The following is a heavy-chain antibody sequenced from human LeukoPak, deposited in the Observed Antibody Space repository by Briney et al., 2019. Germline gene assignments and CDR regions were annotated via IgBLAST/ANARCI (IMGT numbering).Heavy chain of an antibody. CDR3: ARARGGNSYFDY. CDR1: GFTFSSYA. D-gene: IGHD4-23*01. CDR2: ISYDGSNK. J-gene: IGHJ4*02. V-gene: IGHV3-30-3*01. Sequence: PGGSLRLSCAASGFTFSSYAMHWVRQAPGKGLEWVAVISYDGSNKYYADSVKGRFTISRDNSKNTLYLQMNSLRAEDTAVYYCARARGGNSYFDYWGQGTLVTVSS.